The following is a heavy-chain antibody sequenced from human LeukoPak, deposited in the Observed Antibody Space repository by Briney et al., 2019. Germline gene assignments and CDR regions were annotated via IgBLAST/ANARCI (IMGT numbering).Heavy chain of an antibody. J-gene: IGHJ3*01. Sequence: SETLSLTCTVSGGSISSHYWSWIRQPPGKGLEWIGYIYYSGSTNYNPSLKSRVTISVDTSKNQFSLNLSSVTAADTAVYYCARDGAGGGTSNGFDVWGQGTMVTVSA. CDR3: ARDGAGGGTSNGFDV. D-gene: IGHD3-16*01. CDR1: GGSISSHY. CDR2: IYYSGST. V-gene: IGHV4-59*11.